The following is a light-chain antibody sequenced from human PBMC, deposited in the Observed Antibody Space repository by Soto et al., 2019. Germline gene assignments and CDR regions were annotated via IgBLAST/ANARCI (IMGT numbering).Light chain of an antibody. CDR2: RAS. CDR3: QHYFSAHLT. Sequence: DIVMTQSPDSLAVFLGERATINCKSSQSLLNSANDKIHLAWYQQKPGQPPKLLIWRASTRDSGVPDRFSGSGSGTDFTLTINRVHAEDGATCCCQHYFSAHLTFGGGTKVEI. V-gene: IGKV4-1*01. J-gene: IGKJ4*01. CDR1: QSLLNSANDKIH.